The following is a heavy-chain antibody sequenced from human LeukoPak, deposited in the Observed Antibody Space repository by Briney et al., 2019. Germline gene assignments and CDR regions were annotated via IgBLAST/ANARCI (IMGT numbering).Heavy chain of an antibody. D-gene: IGHD4-17*01. V-gene: IGHV4-59*01. CDR3: ARVFRGAVTSNWFDP. CDR2: ISDSGST. CDR1: GGSISSYY. Sequence: KPSETLSLTCTVSGGSISSYYWTWIRQPPGKGLEWIGYISDSGSTNYNPSLKSRVTMSVDSSNTEFSLRLNSVTAADTAVYYCARVFRGAVTSNWFDPWGQGTLVTVSS. J-gene: IGHJ5*02.